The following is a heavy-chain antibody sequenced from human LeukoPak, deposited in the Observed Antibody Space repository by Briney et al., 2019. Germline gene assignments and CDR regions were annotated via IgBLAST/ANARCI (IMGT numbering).Heavy chain of an antibody. CDR1: GFTFSSYS. Sequence: PGGSLRRSCAASGFTFSSYSMNWVRQAPGKGLEWVSSISSSSSYIYYADSVKGRFTISRDNAKNSLYLQMNSLRAEDTAVYYCASYGGDATPFDYWGQGTLVTVSS. CDR3: ASYGGDATPFDY. V-gene: IGHV3-21*01. J-gene: IGHJ4*02. D-gene: IGHD3-10*01. CDR2: ISSSSSYI.